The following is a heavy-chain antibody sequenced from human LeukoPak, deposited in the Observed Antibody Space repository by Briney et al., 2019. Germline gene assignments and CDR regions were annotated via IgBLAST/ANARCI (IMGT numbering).Heavy chain of an antibody. CDR1: GFTFSSYA. CDR3: AKEAGYSGYDYPDY. D-gene: IGHD5-12*01. Sequence: QSGGSLSLSCAASGFTFSSYAMSWVRQAPGKGLEWVSCISGSAYSTYYADSVQGRFTISRHNSKNTLYLQMNSLRAEDTAVYYCAKEAGYSGYDYPDYWGQGTLVTVSS. CDR2: ISGSAYST. J-gene: IGHJ4*02. V-gene: IGHV3-23*01.